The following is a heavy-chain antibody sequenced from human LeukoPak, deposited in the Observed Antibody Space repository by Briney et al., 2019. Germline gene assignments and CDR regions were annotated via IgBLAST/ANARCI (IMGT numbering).Heavy chain of an antibody. CDR1: GGPISGYY. CDR3: TRRVAVTGTPKAYFDY. V-gene: IGHV4-59*08. J-gene: IGHJ4*02. CDR2: IYYSENT. D-gene: IGHD6-19*01. Sequence: SETLSLTCTVCGGPISGYYWSWIRQPPEKELDCIGYIYYSENTNYNPSLKSRVTISLDTSKNQFSLKLNSVTTADTAVYFCTRRVAVTGTPKAYFDYWGQGILVTVSS.